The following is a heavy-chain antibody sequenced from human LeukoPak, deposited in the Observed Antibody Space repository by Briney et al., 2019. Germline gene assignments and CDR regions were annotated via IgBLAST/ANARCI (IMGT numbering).Heavy chain of an antibody. D-gene: IGHD1-26*01. CDR3: AKDIGAGAYFDY. J-gene: IGHJ4*02. CDR1: GFTFDDYA. CDR2: ISWNSGSI. Sequence: PGGSLRLSCAASGFTFDDYATHWVRQAPGKGLEWVSGISWNSGSIGYADSVKGRFTISRDNAKNSLYLQMNSLRAEDTALYYCAKDIGAGAYFDYWGQGTLVTVSS. V-gene: IGHV3-9*01.